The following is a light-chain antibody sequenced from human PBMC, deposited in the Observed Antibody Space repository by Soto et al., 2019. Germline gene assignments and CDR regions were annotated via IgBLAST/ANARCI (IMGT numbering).Light chain of an antibody. CDR2: DVS. J-gene: IGLJ3*02. Sequence: QSALTQPASVSGSPGQSITISCTGTSRDVGGYSYVSWYQLHPVKFPKLLIYDVSNRPSGVSNRFSGSKSGNTASLTISGLQAEDAADYYCSSYTSTTTLVFGGGTKLTVL. CDR1: SRDVGGYSY. CDR3: SSYTSTTTLV. V-gene: IGLV2-14*03.